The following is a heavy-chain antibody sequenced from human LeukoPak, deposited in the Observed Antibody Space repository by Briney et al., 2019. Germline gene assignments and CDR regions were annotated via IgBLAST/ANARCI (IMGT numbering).Heavy chain of an antibody. D-gene: IGHD3-22*01. V-gene: IGHV1-69*05. Sequence: SVKVSCKASGGTFSSYAISWVRQAPGQGLEWMGGIIPIFGTANYAQKFQGRVTITTDESTSTAYMELSSLRSDDTAVYYCAREDSSGYYYGMDVWGQGTTVTVSS. CDR3: AREDSSGYYYGMDV. CDR1: GGTFSSYA. CDR2: IIPIFGTA. J-gene: IGHJ6*02.